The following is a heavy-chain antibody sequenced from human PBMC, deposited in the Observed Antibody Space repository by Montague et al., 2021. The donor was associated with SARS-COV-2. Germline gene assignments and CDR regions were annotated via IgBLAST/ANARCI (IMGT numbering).Heavy chain of an antibody. J-gene: IGHJ3*02. CDR3: ASPTYYYDSSGSDAFDI. V-gene: IGHV4-39*01. CDR2: IYYSGST. Sequence: SETLSLTCTVSGGPISSSSYYWGWIRQPPGKGLEWIGSIYYSGSTYYNPSLKSRVTISVDTSKNQFSLKLGSVAAADTAVYYCASPTYYYDSSGSDAFDIWGQGTMVTVSS. D-gene: IGHD3-22*01. CDR1: GGPISSSSYY.